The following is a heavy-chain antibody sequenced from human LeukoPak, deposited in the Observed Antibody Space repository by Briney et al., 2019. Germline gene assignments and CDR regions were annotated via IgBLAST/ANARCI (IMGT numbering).Heavy chain of an antibody. D-gene: IGHD3-10*01. J-gene: IGHJ4*02. CDR2: IGGSGRST. V-gene: IGHV3-23*01. Sequence: NPGGPLRLSCAASGFTFGSYAMSWVRQAPGKGLEWVSTIGGSGRSTYYADSVKGRFTISRDNSKNTLYLEMNSLRAEDTAVYYCAKDPPSSGTTFDYWGQGTLVAVSS. CDR3: AKDPPSSGTTFDY. CDR1: GFTFGSYA.